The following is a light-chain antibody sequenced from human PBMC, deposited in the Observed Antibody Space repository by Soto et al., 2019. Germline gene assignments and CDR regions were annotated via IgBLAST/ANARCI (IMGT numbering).Light chain of an antibody. CDR3: CSYAGSYSDA. Sequence: QSALTQPASVSGSPGQSITISCTGTSSDFGNYNLVSWYQQHPGKVPKLILFEVNKRPSGVSGRFSGSKSGSTASLTISGLQAEDEADYYCCSYAGSYSDAFATGTKLTVL. CDR2: EVN. V-gene: IGLV2-23*02. J-gene: IGLJ1*01. CDR1: SSDFGNYNL.